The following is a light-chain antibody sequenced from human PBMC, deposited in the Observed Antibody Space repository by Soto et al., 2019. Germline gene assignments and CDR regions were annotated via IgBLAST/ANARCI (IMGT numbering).Light chain of an antibody. CDR2: GAS. CDR3: HQYGASPPT. CDR1: QSVRSNY. J-gene: IGKJ3*01. Sequence: EIVLTQSPGTLSLSPGERATLSCRASQSVRSNYLAWYQQKPGQAPRLLIYGASSRATNIPDRFSGSGSGTDFTHTISRLEPEDFAVYYCHQYGASPPTFGPGTKVDI. V-gene: IGKV3-20*01.